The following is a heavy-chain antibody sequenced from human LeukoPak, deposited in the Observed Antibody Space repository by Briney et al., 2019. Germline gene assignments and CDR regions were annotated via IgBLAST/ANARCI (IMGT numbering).Heavy chain of an antibody. J-gene: IGHJ6*02. CDR1: GGSISSSSYY. CDR2: IYYSGST. V-gene: IGHV4-39*01. Sequence: SETLSLTCTVSGGSISSSSYYWGWIRQPPGKGLEWIGSIYYSGSTYYNPSLTSRVTISVDTSKNQFSLKLSSVTAADTAVYYCAMYSSGWGYGMDVWGQGTTVTVSS. CDR3: AMYSSGWGYGMDV. D-gene: IGHD6-19*01.